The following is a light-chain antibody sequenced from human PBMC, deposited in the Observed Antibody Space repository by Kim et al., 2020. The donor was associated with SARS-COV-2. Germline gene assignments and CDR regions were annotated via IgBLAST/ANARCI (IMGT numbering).Light chain of an antibody. J-gene: IGKJ2*01. CDR2: DTS. CDR1: ESTGSW. CDR3: QQYQASPYT. Sequence: SASVGDRVTLTCRASESTGSWLAWYQQKPGTAPKVLIFDTSTLESGVPSRFSGSGTGTFFTLTINNLQPADSATYYCQQYQASPYTFGQGTKLEI. V-gene: IGKV1-5*01.